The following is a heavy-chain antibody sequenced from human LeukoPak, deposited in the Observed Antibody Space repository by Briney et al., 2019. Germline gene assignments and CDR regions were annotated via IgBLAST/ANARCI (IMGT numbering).Heavy chain of an antibody. D-gene: IGHD4-11*01. CDR1: GFMFTSYG. V-gene: IGHV3-33*06. CDR2: IWSDGTNK. CDR3: AKDVQRGFDYTNSLES. J-gene: IGHJ4*02. Sequence: GGSLRLSCAASGFMFTSYGMHWVRQAPGKGLEWVAVIWSDGTNKYYSDSVKGRFAISRDDSNDMVYLQMNGLRAEDTAVYYCAKDVQRGFDYTNSLESWGQGTLITVSS.